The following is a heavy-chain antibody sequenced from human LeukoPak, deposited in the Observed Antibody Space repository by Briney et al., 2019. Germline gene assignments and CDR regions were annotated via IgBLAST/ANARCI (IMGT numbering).Heavy chain of an antibody. V-gene: IGHV3-15*01. D-gene: IGHD3-22*01. CDR3: TTVRQPYYYDSSGYYS. Sequence: GGSLRFSCAASGFTFSNAWMSWVRQAPGKGLEWVGRIKSKSEGGTTDYAAPVTGRFTISRDDSKNTLYLQMNSLRTDDTAVYYCTTVRQPYYYDSSGYYSWGRGTLVTVSS. CDR1: GFTFSNAW. CDR2: IKSKSEGGTT. J-gene: IGHJ4*02.